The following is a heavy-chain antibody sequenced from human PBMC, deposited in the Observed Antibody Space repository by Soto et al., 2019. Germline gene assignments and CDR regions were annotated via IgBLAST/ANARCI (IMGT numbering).Heavy chain of an antibody. V-gene: IGHV1-8*01. Sequence: ASVKVSCKASGYTFTSYDINWVRQATGQGLEWMGWMNPNSGNTVYAQKFQGRVTMTRNTSITTAYMELSALRSEDTAVYYCATRRSNIWSGFDPWGQGTRVTSPQ. CDR2: MNPNSGNT. D-gene: IGHD6-13*01. CDR1: GYTFTSYD. CDR3: ATRRSNIWSGFDP. J-gene: IGHJ5*02.